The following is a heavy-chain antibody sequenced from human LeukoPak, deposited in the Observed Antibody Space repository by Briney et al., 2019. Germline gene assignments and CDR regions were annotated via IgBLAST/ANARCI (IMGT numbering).Heavy chain of an antibody. CDR1: GYSISSGYF. V-gene: IGHV4-38-2*02. CDR3: ARIYSSSWFLNWFDP. J-gene: IGHJ5*02. D-gene: IGHD6-13*01. Sequence: SETLSLTRTVSGYSISSGYFWGWIRQPPGKGLECIGTIYHSGSTYYNPSLKGRVTISVDTSKNQFSLKLNSVTAADTAVYYCARIYSSSWFLNWFDPWGQGTLVTVSS. CDR2: IYHSGST.